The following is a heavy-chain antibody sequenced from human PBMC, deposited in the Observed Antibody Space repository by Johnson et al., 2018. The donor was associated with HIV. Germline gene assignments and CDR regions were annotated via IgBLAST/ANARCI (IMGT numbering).Heavy chain of an antibody. V-gene: IGHV3-33*01. J-gene: IGHJ3*01. CDR2: IWHDGRDV. Sequence: QLVESGGGVVQPGTSLRLSCAASGFTFSSYGIHWVRQAPGKGLEWVAFIWHDGRDVYYADSVKDRFTISRDISKNTLYLQMNSLRTEDTAVYYCARDHYIGIRAFDVWGQGTMVTVSS. D-gene: IGHD5-18*01. CDR1: GFTFSSYG. CDR3: ARDHYIGIRAFDV.